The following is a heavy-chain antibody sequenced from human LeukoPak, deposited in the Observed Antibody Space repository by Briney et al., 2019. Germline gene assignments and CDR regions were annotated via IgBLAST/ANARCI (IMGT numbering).Heavy chain of an antibody. V-gene: IGHV4-59*08. D-gene: IGHD3-10*01. CDR3: ATTRRITMIGGAFDI. Sequence: PSETLSLTCTVSGGSISSYYWSWIRQPPGKGLEWIGYIYYTGTTNYNPSLKSRVTISVDTSKNQFSLKLSSVTAADTAVYYCATTRRITMIGGAFDIWGQGTMVTVSS. J-gene: IGHJ3*02. CDR2: IYYTGTT. CDR1: GGSISSYY.